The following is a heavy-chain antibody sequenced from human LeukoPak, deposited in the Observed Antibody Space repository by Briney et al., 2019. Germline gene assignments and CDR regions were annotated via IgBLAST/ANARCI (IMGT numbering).Heavy chain of an antibody. D-gene: IGHD3-10*01. CDR3: ARGYSSGGCLDY. Sequence: PGGSLRLPCAASGFTLSSYWMSWVRQAPGKGLEWGANIKKDGSEKYYVESVKGRFTISRDNAKNSLYLQMNSLRAEDTAVYYCARGYSSGGCLDYWGQGTLVTVSS. J-gene: IGHJ4*02. V-gene: IGHV3-7*01. CDR1: GFTLSSYW. CDR2: IKKDGSEK.